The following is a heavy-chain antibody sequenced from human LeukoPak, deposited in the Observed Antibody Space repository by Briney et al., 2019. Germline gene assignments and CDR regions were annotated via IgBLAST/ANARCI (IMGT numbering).Heavy chain of an antibody. V-gene: IGHV4-59*12. J-gene: IGHJ4*02. Sequence: SETLSLTCSVSGGSISSYYWSWIRQPPGKGLEWIGYIYYSGSTNYNPSLKSRVTISVDRSKNQFSLKLSSVTAADTAVYYCARDYYDSSGYRHFDYWGQGTLVTVSS. CDR3: ARDYYDSSGYRHFDY. CDR1: GGSISSYY. D-gene: IGHD3-22*01. CDR2: IYYSGST.